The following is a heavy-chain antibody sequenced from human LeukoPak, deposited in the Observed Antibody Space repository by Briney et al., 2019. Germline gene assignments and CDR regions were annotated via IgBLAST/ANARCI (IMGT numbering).Heavy chain of an antibody. V-gene: IGHV3-30*02. CDR3: AKWTQNSVGFWSGYLFDY. D-gene: IGHD3-3*01. Sequence: GGSLRLSCAASGFTFSSYGMHWVRQAPGKGLEWVAFIRYDGSNKYYADSVKGRFTISRDNSKNTLYLQMNSLRAEDTAVYYCAKWTQNSVGFWSGYLFDYWGQGTLVTVSS. CDR2: IRYDGSNK. J-gene: IGHJ4*02. CDR1: GFTFSSYG.